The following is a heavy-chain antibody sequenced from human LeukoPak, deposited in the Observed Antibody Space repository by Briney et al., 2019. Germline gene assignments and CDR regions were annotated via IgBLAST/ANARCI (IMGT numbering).Heavy chain of an antibody. CDR1: GFTFSNYR. V-gene: IGHV3-21*01. CDR3: VRDGGFCSGGSCYAEYYFDY. J-gene: IGHJ4*02. Sequence: PGGSLRLSCAASGFTFSNYRVNWVRQAPGKGLEWVSSISSSSSYIYYADSVKGRFTISRDNAKNSLYLQMNSLRAEDTAVYYCVRDGGFCSGGSCYAEYYFDYWGQGTLVTVSS. CDR2: ISSSSSYI. D-gene: IGHD2-15*01.